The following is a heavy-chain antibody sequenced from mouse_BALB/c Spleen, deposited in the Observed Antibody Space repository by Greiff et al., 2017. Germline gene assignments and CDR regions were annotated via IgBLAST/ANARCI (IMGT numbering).Heavy chain of an antibody. Sequence: EVQLQQSGAELVRSGASVKLSCTASGFNIKDYYMHWVKQRPEQGLEWIGRIDPENGDTEYAPKFQGKATMTADTSSNTAYLQLSSLTSEDTAVYYCNAWGGNYFPFDYWGQGTTLTVSS. CDR1: GFNIKDYY. V-gene: IGHV14-4*02. J-gene: IGHJ2*01. CDR3: NAWGGNYFPFDY. D-gene: IGHD2-1*01. CDR2: IDPENGDT.